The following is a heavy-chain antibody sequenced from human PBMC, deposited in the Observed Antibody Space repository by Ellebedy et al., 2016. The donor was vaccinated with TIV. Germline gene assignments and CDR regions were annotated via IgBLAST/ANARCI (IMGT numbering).Heavy chain of an antibody. CDR3: ASKIRYCSGVNCYSDLDY. D-gene: IGHD2-15*01. Sequence: ASVKVSXXASGYIFTGYYMHWVRQAPGQGLEWMGWINPNSGDTNYAQKFQGRVTLTGDTSITTAYMELSWLRSDDTAVYYCASKIRYCSGVNCYSDLDYWGQGTLVTVSS. V-gene: IGHV1-2*02. CDR2: INPNSGDT. J-gene: IGHJ4*02. CDR1: GYIFTGYY.